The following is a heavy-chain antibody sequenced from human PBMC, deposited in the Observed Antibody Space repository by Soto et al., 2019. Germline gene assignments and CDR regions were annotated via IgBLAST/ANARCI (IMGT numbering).Heavy chain of an antibody. CDR3: ARDKITGLFDY. J-gene: IGHJ4*02. V-gene: IGHV4-34*01. CDR2: INHSGST. Sequence: QLQRQQWGAGLLKPSETLSLTCAVYGGSFSGYYWTWIRQPPGTGLEWIGEINHSGSTNYNPSLKSRVTISVDTSKNQFSLKLTSVTAADTAVYCCARDKITGLFDYWGQGTLVTVSS. CDR1: GGSFSGYY. D-gene: IGHD2-8*02.